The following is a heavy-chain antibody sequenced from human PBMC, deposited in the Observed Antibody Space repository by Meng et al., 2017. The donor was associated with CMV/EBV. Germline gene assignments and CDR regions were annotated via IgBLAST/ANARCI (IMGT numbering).Heavy chain of an antibody. CDR3: VRSSGWSLFDY. Sequence: QVQVLRSGGEMKKPGASVKVSCTTSGFTFSDYYIHWVRQAPGQGLEWMGWVNSNNDATNYARKFQGRVSMTRDTSISTAHMELSRLMSDDTAVYYCVRSSGWSLFDYWGQGTLVTVSS. J-gene: IGHJ4*02. CDR2: VNSNNDAT. V-gene: IGHV1-2*02. D-gene: IGHD6-19*01. CDR1: GFTFSDYY.